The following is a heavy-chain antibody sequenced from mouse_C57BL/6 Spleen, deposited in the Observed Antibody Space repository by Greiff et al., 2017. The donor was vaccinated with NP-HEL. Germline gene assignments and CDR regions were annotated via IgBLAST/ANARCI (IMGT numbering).Heavy chain of an antibody. Sequence: EVQLVESGGGLVKPGGSLKLSCAASGFTFSSYAMSWVRQTPEKRLEWVATISDGGSYTYYPDNVKGRFTISRDNAKNNLYLQMSHLKSEDTAMYYCARGGDYDYDDYAMDYWGQGTSVTVSS. CDR1: GFTFSSYA. D-gene: IGHD2-4*01. J-gene: IGHJ4*01. V-gene: IGHV5-4*01. CDR3: ARGGDYDYDDYAMDY. CDR2: ISDGGSYT.